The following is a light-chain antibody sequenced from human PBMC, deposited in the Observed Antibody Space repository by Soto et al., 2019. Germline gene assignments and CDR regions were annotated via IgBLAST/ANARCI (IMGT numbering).Light chain of an antibody. J-gene: IGKJ1*01. CDR3: QQYGDSPT. CDR1: QSVSAGY. CDR2: ETS. Sequence: DIVLTQSPGTLSLSPGERATLSCRASQSVSAGYFAWYQQKPGQAPRLLIYETSSRYTGTPDRFSGSGSGTDFTLTISRLEPEDFAFYYCQQYGDSPTFGQGTKVEIK. V-gene: IGKV3-20*01.